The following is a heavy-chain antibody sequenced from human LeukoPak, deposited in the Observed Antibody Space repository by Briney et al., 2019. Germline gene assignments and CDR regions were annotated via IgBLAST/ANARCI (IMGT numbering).Heavy chain of an antibody. CDR1: GFTFSSYG. CDR3: AKDDEKRFSGYY. J-gene: IGHJ4*02. Sequence: PGGSLRLSCAASGFTFSSYGMHWVRQAPGKGLEWVAFIRYDGSNKYYADSVKGRFTISRDNSKNTLYLQMNSLRAEDTAVYYCAKDDEKRFSGYYWGQGTLVTVSS. D-gene: IGHD3-3*01. CDR2: IRYDGSNK. V-gene: IGHV3-30*02.